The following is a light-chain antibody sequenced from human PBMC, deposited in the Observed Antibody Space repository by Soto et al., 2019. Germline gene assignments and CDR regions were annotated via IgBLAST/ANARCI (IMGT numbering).Light chain of an antibody. V-gene: IGLV2-14*03. CDR1: SSDVGGYNF. CDR2: EVS. J-gene: IGLJ1*01. CDR3: SSYTTSTTVV. Sequence: QSALTQPASVFGSPGQSITFSCTGTSSDVGGYNFVSWYQQHPGKAPKLMIYEVSSRPSGVSNRFSGSKSGNTASLTISWVQPEDEADFYCSSYTTSTTVVFGTGTKLTVL.